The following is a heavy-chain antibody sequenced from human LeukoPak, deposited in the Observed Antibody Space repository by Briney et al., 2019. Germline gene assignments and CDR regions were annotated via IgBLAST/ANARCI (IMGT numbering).Heavy chain of an antibody. D-gene: IGHD5-18*01. CDR1: GFTFSRYW. J-gene: IGHJ2*01. V-gene: IGHV3-7*01. CDR3: ARLGYPWHFDL. Sequence: VWSLRLSCAASGFTFSRYWMSWVRQAPGKGLEWVANIKEDRSETLYVDSVKGRFTISRDNAKKSLFLQMNSLRAEDTAVYYCARLGYPWHFDLWGRGTLGTPSS. CDR2: IKEDRSET.